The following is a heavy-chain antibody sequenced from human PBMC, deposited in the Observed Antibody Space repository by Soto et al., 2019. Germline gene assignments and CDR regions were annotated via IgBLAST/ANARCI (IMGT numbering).Heavy chain of an antibody. CDR2: IGTAGDT. CDR3: ARDLRYSCGFYYYYYGMDV. Sequence: GGSLRLSCAASGFTLSSYDMHWVRQATGKGLEWVSAIGTAGDTYYPGSVKGRFTISRENAKNSLYLQMNSLRAEDTAVYYCARDLRYSCGFYYYYYGMDVWGQGTTVTVSS. D-gene: IGHD5-18*01. CDR1: GFTLSSYD. V-gene: IGHV3-13*01. J-gene: IGHJ6*02.